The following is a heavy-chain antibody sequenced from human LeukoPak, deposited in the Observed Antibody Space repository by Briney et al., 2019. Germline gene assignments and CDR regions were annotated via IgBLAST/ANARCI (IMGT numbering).Heavy chain of an antibody. CDR3: ARDQEGFDY. CDR1: GYTFTSNY. Sequence: ASVKVSCEASGYTFTSNYIHWVRQAPGQGLEWMGMIYPRDGSTSYAQKFQGRVTVTRDTSTSTVHMELSGLRYEDTAVYYCARDQEGFDYWGQGTLVTVSS. J-gene: IGHJ4*02. CDR2: IYPRDGST. V-gene: IGHV1-46*01.